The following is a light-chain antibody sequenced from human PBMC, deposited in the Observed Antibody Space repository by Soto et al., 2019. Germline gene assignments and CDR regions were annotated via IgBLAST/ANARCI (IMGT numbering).Light chain of an antibody. J-gene: IGKJ1*01. CDR2: DAS. Sequence: DIQMTQSPSTLSASVGDRVTIACRASHTIFTWLAWYQQKPGKAPRLLIYDASDLASGVPSRFSGSGSGTEFSLTISSLQPDDVATYFCQETNTYSFGQGTKVDIK. CDR1: HTIFTW. CDR3: QETNTYS. V-gene: IGKV1-5*01.